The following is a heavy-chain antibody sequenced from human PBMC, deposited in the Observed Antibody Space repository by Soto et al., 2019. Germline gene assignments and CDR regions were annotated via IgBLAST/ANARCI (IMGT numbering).Heavy chain of an antibody. CDR2: FIPMFNRP. J-gene: IGHJ6*02. Sequence: QVQLVQSGAEVKKPGSSVKVSCKASGGTFSSYAISWVRQAPGQGLEWMGGFIPMFNRPHSARKFQGRVTMSADESTSTAYMDLSRLRSEDTAVYYCARGQFHHVSNYYYALDVWGQGTTVTVSS. CDR3: ARGQFHHVSNYYYALDV. V-gene: IGHV1-69*01. CDR1: GGTFSSYA.